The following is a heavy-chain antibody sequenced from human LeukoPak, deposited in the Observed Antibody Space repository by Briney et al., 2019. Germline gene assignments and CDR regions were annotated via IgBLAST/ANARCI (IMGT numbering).Heavy chain of an antibody. CDR2: IYHHGAT. D-gene: IGHD5-12*01. V-gene: IGHV4-4*02. Sequence: SGTLSLTCAVSGGSISSNNWWSWVRQPPGKGLEWIGEIYHHGATNYNPSLKSRVTLSVDKSKNQFSLELRSVTAADTAVYYCARGPSVAAHLDYWGQGTLVTVSS. CDR1: GGSISSNNW. J-gene: IGHJ4*02. CDR3: ARGPSVAAHLDY.